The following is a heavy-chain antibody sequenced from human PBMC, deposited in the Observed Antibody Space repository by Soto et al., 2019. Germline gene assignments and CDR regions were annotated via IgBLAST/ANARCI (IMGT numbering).Heavy chain of an antibody. D-gene: IGHD2-2*01. J-gene: IGHJ4*01. CDR3: AKGVWCSSTSCTPYYFDY. V-gene: IGHV3-30*18. CDR2: ISYDGSNK. CDR1: GFTFSKYG. Sequence: QVQLVESGGGVVLPGRSLRLSCAASGFTFSKYGMHWVRQAPGKGLEWVAVISYDGSNKHYADSVKGRFTISTDNSKNTLYLQMNSLTTEDTAVYYCAKGVWCSSTSCTPYYFDYWGQGTLVTVSS.